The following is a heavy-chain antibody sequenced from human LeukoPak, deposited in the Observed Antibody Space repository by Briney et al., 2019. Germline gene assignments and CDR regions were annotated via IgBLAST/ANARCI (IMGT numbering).Heavy chain of an antibody. J-gene: IGHJ4*02. D-gene: IGHD3-22*01. CDR3: ARDSYDSSGYSDY. V-gene: IGHV1-69*05. Sequence: SVKVSCKASGGTFSSYAMSWVRQAPGQGLEWMGGISAIFGTANYAQKFQGRVTITTDESTSTAYMELSSLRSEATAVYYCARDSYDSSGYSDYWGQGTLVTVSS. CDR2: ISAIFGTA. CDR1: GGTFSSYA.